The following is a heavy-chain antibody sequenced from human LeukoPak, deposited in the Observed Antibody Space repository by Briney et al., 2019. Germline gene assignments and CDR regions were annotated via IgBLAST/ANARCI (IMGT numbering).Heavy chain of an antibody. CDR2: INPNSGGT. CDR3: ARVPLLYYDSSGERFDY. V-gene: IGHV1-2*02. Sequence: VASVKVSCKASGYTFTGYYMHWVRQAPGQGLEWMGWINPNSGGTNYAQKFQGRVTMTRDTSISTAYMELSRLRSDDTAVYYCARVPLLYYDSSGERFDYWGQGTLVTVSS. CDR1: GYTFTGYY. D-gene: IGHD3-22*01. J-gene: IGHJ4*02.